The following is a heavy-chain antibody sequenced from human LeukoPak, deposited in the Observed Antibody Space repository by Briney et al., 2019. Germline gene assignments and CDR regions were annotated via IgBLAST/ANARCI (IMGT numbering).Heavy chain of an antibody. V-gene: IGHV3-48*02. Sequence: GGSLRLSCAASGFTFSSYAMSWVRQAPGKGLEWLAYISSSDYSRYYADSVKGRFTISRDNTKNSLFLQMNSLRDGDTAVYYCARGKRRFDPWGQGTLVTVSS. CDR1: GFTFSSYA. CDR3: ARGKRRFDP. CDR2: ISSSDYSR. D-gene: IGHD3-10*01. J-gene: IGHJ5*02.